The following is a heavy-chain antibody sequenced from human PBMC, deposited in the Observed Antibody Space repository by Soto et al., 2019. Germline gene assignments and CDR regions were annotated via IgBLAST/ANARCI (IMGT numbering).Heavy chain of an antibody. V-gene: IGHV3-23*01. Sequence: PGGSLRLSCAASGFTFSSYAMSWVRQAPGKGLEWVSAISGSGGSTYYADSVKGRFTISRDNSKNTLYLQMNSLRAEDTAVYYCAKDGPRYWSDASRAFDIWGQGTMVTVSS. D-gene: IGHD1-1*01. J-gene: IGHJ3*02. CDR2: ISGSGGST. CDR3: AKDGPRYWSDASRAFDI. CDR1: GFTFSSYA.